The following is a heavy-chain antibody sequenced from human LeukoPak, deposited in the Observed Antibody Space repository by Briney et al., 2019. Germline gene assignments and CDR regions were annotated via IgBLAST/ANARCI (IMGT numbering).Heavy chain of an antibody. J-gene: IGHJ3*02. V-gene: IGHV3-23*01. CDR1: GFTFSSYS. D-gene: IGHD6-19*01. CDR3: AKRAVAGTGRGFDI. Sequence: GGSLRLSCAASGFTFSSYSMNWVRQAPGKGLAWVSLISGSGDSTDYADSVKGRFTISRDNSKNTLYLQINSLRADDTAVYYCAKRAVAGTGRGFDIWGQGTLVTVSS. CDR2: ISGSGDST.